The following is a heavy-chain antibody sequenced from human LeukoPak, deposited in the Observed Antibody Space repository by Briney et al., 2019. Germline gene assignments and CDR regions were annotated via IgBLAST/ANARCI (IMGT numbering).Heavy chain of an antibody. CDR3: ARGATEGSTFDY. CDR1: GYPFTSYD. D-gene: IGHD1-26*01. Sequence: GASVKVSFKASGYPFTSYDINWVRPATGQGLEWMGWMNPNSGNTGYAQKFQGRVTMTRNTSISTAYMELSSLRSEDTAVYYCARGATEGSTFDYWGQGTLVTVSS. V-gene: IGHV1-8*01. CDR2: MNPNSGNT. J-gene: IGHJ4*02.